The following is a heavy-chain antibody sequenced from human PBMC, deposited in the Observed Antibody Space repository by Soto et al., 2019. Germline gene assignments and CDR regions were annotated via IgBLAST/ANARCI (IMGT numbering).Heavy chain of an antibody. CDR2: IHPGDSDT. J-gene: IGHJ6*02. V-gene: IGHV5-51*01. Sequence: GESLKISCKVSGYRFTTYLIAWVRQMPVKGLEWMGIIHPGDSDTRYSPSFQGQVTISADKSVGTDFLQWSRLMASDTATYYCARQEPLSTYYYAMYVWGQWITVTVSS. D-gene: IGHD1-1*01. CDR3: ARQEPLSTYYYAMYV. CDR1: GYRFTTYL.